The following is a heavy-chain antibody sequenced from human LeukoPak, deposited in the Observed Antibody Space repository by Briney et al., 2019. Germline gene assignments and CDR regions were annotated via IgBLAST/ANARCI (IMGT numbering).Heavy chain of an antibody. CDR1: GFTFSSYA. CDR2: ISGSGGST. Sequence: TGGPLRLSCAASGFTFSSYAMSWVRQAPGKGLEWVSAISGSGGSTYYADSVKGRFTISRDNSKNTLYLQMNSLRAEDTAVYYCAKENYYDSSGLYYFDYWGQGTLVTVSS. J-gene: IGHJ4*02. V-gene: IGHV3-23*01. D-gene: IGHD3-22*01. CDR3: AKENYYDSSGLYYFDY.